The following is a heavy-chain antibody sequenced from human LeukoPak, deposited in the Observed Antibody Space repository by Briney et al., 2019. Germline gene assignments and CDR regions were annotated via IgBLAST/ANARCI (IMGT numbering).Heavy chain of an antibody. Sequence: GGSLRLSCAASGFTVSNNYMNWVRQAPGKGLEWVSLIYSGGETYYADSVKGRFTISRDSSKNTLYLQMNSLRAEDTAVYYCARDPPAVAAGAYARGQGTQVTVSS. CDR3: ARDPPAVAAGAYA. V-gene: IGHV3-66*01. J-gene: IGHJ4*02. CDR2: IYSGGET. D-gene: IGHD6-13*01. CDR1: GFTVSNNY.